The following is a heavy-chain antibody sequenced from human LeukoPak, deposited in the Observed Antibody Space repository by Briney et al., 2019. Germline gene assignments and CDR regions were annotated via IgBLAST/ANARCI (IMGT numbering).Heavy chain of an antibody. V-gene: IGHV3-30-3*01. CDR1: AFTFITYA. CDR2: ISYDGGNK. J-gene: IGHJ5*02. CDR3: ARAGSTNSFDP. D-gene: IGHD2-8*01. Sequence: HPGGSLRLSCVGSAFTFITYALHWVRQAPGKGPEWVAVISYDGGNKFYADSVKGRFTISRDNSKNTLYLQMNSLEIEDTAVYYCARAGSTNSFDPWGQGTLVTVSS.